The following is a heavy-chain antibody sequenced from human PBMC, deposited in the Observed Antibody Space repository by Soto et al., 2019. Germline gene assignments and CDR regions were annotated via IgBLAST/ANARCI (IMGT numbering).Heavy chain of an antibody. CDR2: IYYSGST. CDR1: GGSISSYY. D-gene: IGHD2-15*01. Sequence: SETLSLTCPVSGGSISSYYWSWIRQPPGKGLEWIGYIYYSGSTNYNPSLKSRVTISVDTSKNQFSLKLSSVTAADTAVYYCARNSGYCSGGSCSNDYWGQGTLVTVSS. CDR3: ARNSGYCSGGSCSNDY. V-gene: IGHV4-59*01. J-gene: IGHJ4*02.